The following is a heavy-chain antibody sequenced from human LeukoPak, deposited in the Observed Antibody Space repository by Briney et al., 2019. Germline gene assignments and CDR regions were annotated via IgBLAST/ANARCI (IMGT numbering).Heavy chain of an antibody. CDR2: IYHSGST. V-gene: IGHV4-30-2*01. CDR1: GGSINSGGYS. J-gene: IGHJ4*02. Sequence: PQTLSLTCAVSGGSINSGGYSWSWLRQPPGKGLEWIGYIYHSGSTLYNPSLKSRVTISIDRSKNQFSLNLSSVTAADTAVYYCAAEDTGGWRFDYWGQGTLVTVSS. D-gene: IGHD2-8*02. CDR3: AAEDTGGWRFDY.